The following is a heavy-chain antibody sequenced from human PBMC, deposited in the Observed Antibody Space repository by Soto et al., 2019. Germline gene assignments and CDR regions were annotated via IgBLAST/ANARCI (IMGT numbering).Heavy chain of an antibody. J-gene: IGHJ4*02. CDR2: VYYTGIA. CDR1: GGSISPYY. D-gene: IGHD5-12*01. CDR3: ARRLVSTETFDY. Sequence: SETLSLTCTVSGGSISPYYWSWIRQPPGKGLEWIGFVYYTGIARYNPSLKSRVTISVDTSKNQFSLKLTSVTAADTAIYYCARRLVSTETFDYWGQGTLVTVSS. V-gene: IGHV4-59*08.